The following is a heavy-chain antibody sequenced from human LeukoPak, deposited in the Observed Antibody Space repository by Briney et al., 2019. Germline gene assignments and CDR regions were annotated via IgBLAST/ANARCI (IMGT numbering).Heavy chain of an antibody. Sequence: SQTLSLTCAISGDSVSSNSAAWNWIRQSPSRGLEWLRRTYYRSKWYNDYAVSVKSRITINPDTSKNQFSLQLNSVTPEDTAVYYCARENCSGGSCYEGYYYYGMDVWGQGTTVTVSS. CDR1: GDSVSSNSAA. D-gene: IGHD2-15*01. CDR3: ARENCSGGSCYEGYYYYGMDV. V-gene: IGHV6-1*01. CDR2: TYYRSKWYN. J-gene: IGHJ6*02.